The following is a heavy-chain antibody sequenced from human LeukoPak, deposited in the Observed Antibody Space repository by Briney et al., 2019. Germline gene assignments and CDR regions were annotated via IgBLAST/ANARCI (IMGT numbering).Heavy chain of an antibody. J-gene: IGHJ5*02. CDR1: GCTFIGYA. CDR3: ARDRHRRYCSGGSCYGGWFDP. V-gene: IGHV1-18*01. Sequence: ASVKVSCKSSGCTFIGYAISWVRQAPGQGLAWMGWISAYNGNTNYAQKLQGRVRITTGPSTSTAYMELRSLRSDDTAVYYCARDRHRRYCSGGSCYGGWFDPWGQGTLVPVSS. CDR2: ISAYNGNT. D-gene: IGHD2-15*01.